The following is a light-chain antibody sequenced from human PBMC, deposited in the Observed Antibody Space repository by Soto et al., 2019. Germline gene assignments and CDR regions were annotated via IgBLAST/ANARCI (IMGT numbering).Light chain of an antibody. Sequence: EIVVTQSPATLSASPGERVTLSCRASQFVSRRLAWYQQRLGQVLRLLICDTSTRALGISARFSGSESGTEFTLTISSLQSEDFAVYYCQEYIHRPPGMFGPGTTVDIK. J-gene: IGKJ1*01. CDR1: QFVSRR. CDR3: QEYIHRPPGM. CDR2: DTS. V-gene: IGKV3-15*01.